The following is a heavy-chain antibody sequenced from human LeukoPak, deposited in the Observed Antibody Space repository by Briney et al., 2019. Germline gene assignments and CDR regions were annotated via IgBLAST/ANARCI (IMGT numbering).Heavy chain of an antibody. J-gene: IGHJ6*03. D-gene: IGHD2-2*02. CDR2: FSGSTGST. CDR3: ARGGMRGKISYTYYYMDV. V-gene: IGHV3-23*01. CDR1: GFTFSSYG. Sequence: PGGPLRLSCAASGFTFSSYGMNWVRQAPGKGLEWVSGFSGSTGSTHYADSVKGRFTISRENSRDTLSLQMNSLRDEDTAVYYCARGGMRGKISYTYYYMDVWGKGTTVTVSS.